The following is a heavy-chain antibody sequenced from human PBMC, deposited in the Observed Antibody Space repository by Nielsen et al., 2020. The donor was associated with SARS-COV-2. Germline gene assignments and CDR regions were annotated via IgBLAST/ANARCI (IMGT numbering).Heavy chain of an antibody. Sequence: GESLKISCAASGFTFDDYTMHWVRQAPGKGLEWVSLISWDGGSTYYADSVKGRFTISRDNAKNSLYLQMNSLRAEDTALYYCAKDPGSGSFDIWGQGTMVTVSS. J-gene: IGHJ3*02. CDR3: AKDPGSGSFDI. D-gene: IGHD3-10*01. CDR2: ISWDGGST. CDR1: GFTFDDYT. V-gene: IGHV3-43*01.